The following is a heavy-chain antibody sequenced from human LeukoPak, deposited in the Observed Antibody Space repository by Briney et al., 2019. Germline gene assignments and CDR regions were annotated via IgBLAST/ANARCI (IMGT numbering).Heavy chain of an antibody. CDR1: GFTFSRSG. CDR3: ARDDRGSGSGPPHDY. V-gene: IGHV3-33*05. D-gene: IGHD3-10*01. CDR2: IQYDESNK. Sequence: GGSLRLSCAASGFTFSRSGMHWVRQAPGKGLEWLAVIQYDESNKNYADSVKGRFTISRDNSEDTLFLQMDSLRDEDTAVYHCARDDRGSGSGPPHDYWGPGTLVTVSS. J-gene: IGHJ4*02.